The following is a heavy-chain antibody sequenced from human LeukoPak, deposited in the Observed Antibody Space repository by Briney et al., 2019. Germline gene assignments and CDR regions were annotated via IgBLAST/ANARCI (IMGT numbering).Heavy chain of an antibody. CDR3: ARHEGGYTMLDY. CDR2: ICTSGST. CDR1: GFFISSYY. V-gene: IGHV4-4*09. D-gene: IGHD5-12*01. J-gene: IGHJ4*02. Sequence: SETLCLTCTVSGFFISSYYWSWIRQPPGKGLEWIGYICTSGSTNYNPSLKSRVPISVDTSKNQFSLKLSSVTAADTAVYYCARHEGGYTMLDYWGQGTLVTVSS.